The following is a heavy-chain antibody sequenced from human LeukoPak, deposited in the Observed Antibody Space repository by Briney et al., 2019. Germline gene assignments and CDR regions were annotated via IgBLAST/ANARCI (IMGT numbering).Heavy chain of an antibody. J-gene: IGHJ4*02. CDR1: GFTFSRHW. CDR2: IKEDGSEK. D-gene: IGHD4-17*01. CDR3: ARHGDYVFDQ. V-gene: IGHV3-7*05. Sequence: PGGSLRLSCAVSGFTFSRHWMSWVRQAPGKGLDWVASIKEDGSEKYYVDSVKGRFTISRDNAKNSLYLQMNSLRAEDTAVYYCARHGDYVFDQWGRGTLVIVSS.